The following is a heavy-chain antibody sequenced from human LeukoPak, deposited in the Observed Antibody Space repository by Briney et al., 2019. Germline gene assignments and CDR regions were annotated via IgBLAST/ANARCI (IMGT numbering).Heavy chain of an antibody. CDR2: FSGSGGST. CDR3: AKDGHSGYDRESYFDY. V-gene: IGHV3-23*01. CDR1: GFTFSSYA. Sequence: GGSLRLSCAASGFTFSSYAMSWVRQAPGKGLEWVSAFSGSGGSTYYADSVKGRFTISRDNSKNTLYLQMNSLRAEDTAVYYCAKDGHSGYDRESYFDYWGQGTLVTVSS. D-gene: IGHD5-12*01. J-gene: IGHJ4*02.